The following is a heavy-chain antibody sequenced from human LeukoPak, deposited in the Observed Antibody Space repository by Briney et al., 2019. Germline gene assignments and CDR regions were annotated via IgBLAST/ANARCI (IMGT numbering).Heavy chain of an antibody. V-gene: IGHV4-59*08. CDR2: IYYSGST. J-gene: IGHJ4*02. CDR3: ASGSKIAAVN. Sequence: SETLSLTCTVSGASITSYYWSWIRQPPGKGLEWIGYIYYSGSTYYNPSLKSRVTISVDTSKNQFSLKLSSVTAADTAVYYCASGSKIAAVNWGQGTLVTVSS. CDR1: GASITSYY. D-gene: IGHD6-13*01.